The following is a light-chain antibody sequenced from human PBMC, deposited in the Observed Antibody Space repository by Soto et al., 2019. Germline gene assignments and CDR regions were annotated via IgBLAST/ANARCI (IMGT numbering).Light chain of an antibody. CDR3: QQRSNWQIT. CDR1: QSVSSY. V-gene: IGKV3-11*01. J-gene: IGKJ4*01. CDR2: DAS. Sequence: EIMLTQSPVTLSLSPGEGATLSCRASQSVSSYLAWYQQKPGQAPRLLIYDASNRATGIPARFSGSGSGTDFTLTISSLEPEDFAVYYCQQRSNWQITFGGGTKVDIK.